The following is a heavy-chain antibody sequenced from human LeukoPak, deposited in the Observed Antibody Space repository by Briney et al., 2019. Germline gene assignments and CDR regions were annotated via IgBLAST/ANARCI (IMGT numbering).Heavy chain of an antibody. D-gene: IGHD6-19*01. CDR2: IYGGGTNT. CDR3: AKRITEAAGIYFDS. V-gene: IGHV3-23*01. CDR1: GLSFSSFA. Sequence: GGSLRLSCAGSGLSFSSFAMTWVRQAPGKGLEWVSTIYGGGTNTFYADSVKGRFTISRDDSKNMQFLEMDSLRPEDTAVYFCAKRITEAAGIYFDSWGQGTLVTVSS. J-gene: IGHJ4*02.